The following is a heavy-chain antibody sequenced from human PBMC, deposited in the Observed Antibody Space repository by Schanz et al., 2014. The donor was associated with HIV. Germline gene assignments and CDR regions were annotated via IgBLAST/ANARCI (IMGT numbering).Heavy chain of an antibody. V-gene: IGHV3-74*01. Sequence: EVQLVESGGGIVQPGGSLRLSCAASGFTFSSYWMHWVRQAPGKGLVWVSHIKRDGSSTNYVDSVKGRFTISRDNAKNTLYLQMNSLRAEDTAVYYCAKDLSVHTSAYYRYWGQGTLVTVSS. J-gene: IGHJ4*02. D-gene: IGHD3-22*01. CDR1: GFTFSSYW. CDR3: AKDLSVHTSAYYRY. CDR2: IKRDGSST.